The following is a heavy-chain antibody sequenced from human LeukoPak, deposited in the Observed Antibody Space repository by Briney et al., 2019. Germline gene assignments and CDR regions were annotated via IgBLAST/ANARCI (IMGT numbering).Heavy chain of an antibody. J-gene: IGHJ4*02. V-gene: IGHV3-15*01. D-gene: IGHD6-13*01. CDR2: IKSKTDGGTT. CDR3: AKDLAAAGDY. CDR1: GFTFSSYA. Sequence: GGSLRLSCAASGFTFSSYAMNWVRQAPGKGLEWVGRIKSKTDGGTTDYAAPVKGRFTISRDDSKNTLYLQTNSLRAEDTAVYYCAKDLAAAGDYWGQGILVTVSS.